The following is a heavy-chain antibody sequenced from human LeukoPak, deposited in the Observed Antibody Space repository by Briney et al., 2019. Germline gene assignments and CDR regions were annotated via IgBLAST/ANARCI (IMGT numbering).Heavy chain of an antibody. CDR1: GGSISSYY. J-gene: IGHJ4*02. D-gene: IGHD1-26*01. CDR2: IYTSGST. Sequence: SETLSLTCTVSGGSISSYYWSWIRQPPGKGLEWIGYIYTSGSTNYNPSLKSRVTISVDTSKNQFSLKLSSVTAADTAVYYCARDVGATVHGYWGQGTLVTVSS. CDR3: ARDVGATVHGY. V-gene: IGHV4-4*09.